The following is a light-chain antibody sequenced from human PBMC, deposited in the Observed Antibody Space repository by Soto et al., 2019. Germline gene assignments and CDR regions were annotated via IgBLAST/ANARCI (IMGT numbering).Light chain of an antibody. CDR2: AAS. V-gene: IGKV1-33*01. CDR3: PQSDILPHT. CDR1: QSISSY. Sequence: IQMTHSPSSLSASVGDRVTITCLVSQSISSYLNWYQQKPGKAPKLLIYAASSLQSGVPSRFSGSGSGTDFTFTINSLQPEDITTYYSPQSDILPHTFGGGGMVDVK. J-gene: IGKJ4*01.